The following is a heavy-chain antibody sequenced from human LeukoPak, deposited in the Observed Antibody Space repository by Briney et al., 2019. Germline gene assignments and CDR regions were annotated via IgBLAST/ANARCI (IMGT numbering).Heavy chain of an antibody. V-gene: IGHV4-59*08. CDR3: ARQTTLTGFAGGLGFNY. CDR2: IYGSGST. J-gene: IGHJ4*02. Sequence: SETLSLTCSVSGGSISGWYWSWIRQPPGKGLEWVGDIYGSGSTKSNDSLKSRVTISLDTSRNRISLNLTSVTATDTAVYYCARQTTLTGFAGGLGFNYWGPGTLVTVSS. CDR1: GGSISGWY. D-gene: IGHD1-1*01.